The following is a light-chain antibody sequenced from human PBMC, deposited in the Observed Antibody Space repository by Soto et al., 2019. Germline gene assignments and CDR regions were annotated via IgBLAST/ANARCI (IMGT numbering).Light chain of an antibody. CDR1: RRDDGGYNY. CDR2: DVS. J-gene: IGLJ1*01. Sequence: QSVLTQPAPGFGSPWQSIPIPRTRTRRDDGGYNYVSWYQQHPGKAPKLMIYDVSNRPSGVSNRFSGSKSGNTASLTISGLQAEDEADYYCSSYTSSSTPYVFGTGTKVTVL. CDR3: SSYTSSSTPYV. V-gene: IGLV2-14*01.